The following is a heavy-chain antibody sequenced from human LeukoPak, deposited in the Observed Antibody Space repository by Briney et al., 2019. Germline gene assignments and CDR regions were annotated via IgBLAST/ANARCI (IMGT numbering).Heavy chain of an antibody. Sequence: GGSLRLSCAASGLTFSSHWMHWVRQAPGKGLEWVAVISYDGSNKYYADSVKGRFTISRDNSKNTLYLQMNSLRAEDTAVYYCARELAVADAFDYWGQGTLVTVSS. CDR1: GLTFSSHW. V-gene: IGHV3-30*03. J-gene: IGHJ4*02. D-gene: IGHD6-19*01. CDR3: ARELAVADAFDY. CDR2: ISYDGSNK.